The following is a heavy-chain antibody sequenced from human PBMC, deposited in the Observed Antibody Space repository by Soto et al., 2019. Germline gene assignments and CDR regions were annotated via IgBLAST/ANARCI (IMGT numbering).Heavy chain of an antibody. J-gene: IGHJ6*02. V-gene: IGHV1-18*01. CDR3: ARDTYYCGSAPVDDYYYYGMDV. CDR2: ISAYNGNT. Sequence: ASVKVSCKASGYTFTSYGISWVRQAPGQGLEWMGWISAYNGNTNYAQKLQGRVTMTTDTSTSTAYMELRSLRSDDTAVYYCARDTYYCGSAPVDDYYYYGMDVWGQGTTVTVSS. D-gene: IGHD3-10*01. CDR1: GYTFTSYG.